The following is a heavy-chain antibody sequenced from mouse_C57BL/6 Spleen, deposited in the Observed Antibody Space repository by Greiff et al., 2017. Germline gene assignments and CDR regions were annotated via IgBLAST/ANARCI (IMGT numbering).Heavy chain of an antibody. D-gene: IGHD3-3*01. Sequence: QVQLQQPGAELVKPGASVKLSCTASGYTFTSYWMHWVKQRPGQGLEWIGMIHPNSGSTNYNAKFKSKATLTVDKSSSTAYMQLSSLTSEDSAVYYCARYHGTYAMDYWGQGTSVTVSS. J-gene: IGHJ4*01. V-gene: IGHV1-64*01. CDR2: IHPNSGST. CDR1: GYTFTSYW. CDR3: ARYHGTYAMDY.